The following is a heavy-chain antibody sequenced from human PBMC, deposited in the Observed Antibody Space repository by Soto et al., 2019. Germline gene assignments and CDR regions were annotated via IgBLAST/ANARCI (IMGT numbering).Heavy chain of an antibody. CDR1: CGSISSYY. Sequence: TSETLSLTCTASCGSISSYYWSWIRQPPGKGLEWIGYIYYSGSTNYNSSLKSRVTISVDTSKNQLSLKLSSVTAADTAVYYCARATYYYDSSGYYGYYFDYWGQGTLVTVSS. CDR2: IYYSGST. CDR3: ARATYYYDSSGYYGYYFDY. J-gene: IGHJ4*02. D-gene: IGHD3-22*01. V-gene: IGHV4-59*01.